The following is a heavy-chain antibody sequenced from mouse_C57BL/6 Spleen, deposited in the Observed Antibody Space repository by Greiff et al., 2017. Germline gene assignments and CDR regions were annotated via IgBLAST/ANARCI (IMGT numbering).Heavy chain of an antibody. CDR2: IDPENGDT. Sequence: VQLQQSGAELVRPGASVKLSCTASGFNIKDDYMPWVKQRPEQGLEWIGWIDPENGDTEYASKFQGKATITADTSANTAYLQLSSLTSEDTAVYYCTHGSSYSYWGQGTTLTVSS. J-gene: IGHJ2*01. CDR1: GFNIKDDY. V-gene: IGHV14-4*01. CDR3: THGSSYSY. D-gene: IGHD1-1*01.